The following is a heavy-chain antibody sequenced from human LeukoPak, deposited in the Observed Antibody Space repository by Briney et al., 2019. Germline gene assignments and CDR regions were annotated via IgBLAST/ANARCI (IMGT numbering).Heavy chain of an antibody. CDR2: MNPNSGNT. Sequence: ASVKVSCKASGYTFTSYDINWVRQATGQGLEWMGWMNPNSGNTGYAQKFQGRVTMTRNTSISTAYMELSSLRSEDTAVYYCARAFRQVIVEDSFIYWLDPWGQGTLVTVSS. J-gene: IGHJ5*02. CDR1: GYTFTSYD. D-gene: IGHD3-22*01. V-gene: IGHV1-8*01. CDR3: ARAFRQVIVEDSFIYWLDP.